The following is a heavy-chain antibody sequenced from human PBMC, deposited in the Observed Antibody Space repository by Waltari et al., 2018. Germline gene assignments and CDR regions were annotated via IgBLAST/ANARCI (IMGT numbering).Heavy chain of an antibody. D-gene: IGHD3-10*01. J-gene: IGHJ6*02. CDR2: IYYSGST. V-gene: IGHV4-59*11. CDR1: GASLSSHY. CDR3: ARDNNAMVRGVPWLRYGMDV. Sequence: QVQLQESGPGLVKPSETLSLTCTVSGASLSSHYWRWIRQHHGKGLEWIGYIYYSGSTNYNPSLKSRVTISVDTSKNQFSLKLSSVTAADTAVYYWARDNNAMVRGVPWLRYGMDVWGQGTTVTVSS.